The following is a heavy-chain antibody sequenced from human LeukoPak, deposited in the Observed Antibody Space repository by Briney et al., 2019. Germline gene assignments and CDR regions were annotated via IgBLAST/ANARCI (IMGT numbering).Heavy chain of an antibody. J-gene: IGHJ4*02. D-gene: IGHD1-26*01. V-gene: IGHV1-8*03. Sequence: ASVKVSCKASGYTFTSYDINWVRQATGQGLEWMGWMNPNSGNTGYAQKFQGRVTITRNTSISTAYMELSSLRSEDTAVYYCAREVVGATTAGYWGQGTQVTVSS. CDR1: GYTFTSYD. CDR2: MNPNSGNT. CDR3: AREVVGATTAGY.